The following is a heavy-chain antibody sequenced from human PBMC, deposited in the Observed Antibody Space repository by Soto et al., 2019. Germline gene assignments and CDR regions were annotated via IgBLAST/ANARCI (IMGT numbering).Heavy chain of an antibody. D-gene: IGHD3-3*01. J-gene: IGHJ4*02. V-gene: IGHV4-59*08. CDR1: GGSISSYY. CDR3: ARYYDFWSGPSGYFDY. CDR2: IYYSGST. Sequence: SETLSLTCTVSGGSISSYYWSWIRQPPGKGLEWIGYIYYSGSTNYNPSLKSRVTISVDTSKNQFSLKLSSVTAADTAVYYCARYYDFWSGPSGYFDYWGQGTLVTVSS.